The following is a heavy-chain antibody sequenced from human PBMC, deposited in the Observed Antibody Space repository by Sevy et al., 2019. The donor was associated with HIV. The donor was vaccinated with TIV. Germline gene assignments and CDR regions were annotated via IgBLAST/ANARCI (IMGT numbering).Heavy chain of an antibody. CDR1: GGSFSGYY. Sequence: GSLRLSCAVHGGSFSGYYWNWIRQPPGKGLEWIGEINHSGSTNYNPSLKSRVTISVDTSKNQFSLKLGSVTAADTAVYYCARSPPIVVVPGAPSWFDPWGQGTLVTVSS. V-gene: IGHV4-34*01. J-gene: IGHJ5*02. CDR3: ARSPPIVVVPGAPSWFDP. D-gene: IGHD2-2*01. CDR2: INHSGST.